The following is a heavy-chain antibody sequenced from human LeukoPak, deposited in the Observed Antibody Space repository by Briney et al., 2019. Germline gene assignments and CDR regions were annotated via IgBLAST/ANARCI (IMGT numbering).Heavy chain of an antibody. CDR1: GGSISSSSYY. Sequence: SETLSLTCTVSGGSISSSSYYWGWIRQPPGKGLEWIGSIYYGGSTYYNPSLKSRVTISVDTSKNQFSLKLSSVTAADTAVYYCARHGIAAADYWGQGTLVTVSS. CDR2: IYYGGST. J-gene: IGHJ4*02. D-gene: IGHD6-13*01. CDR3: ARHGIAAADY. V-gene: IGHV4-39*01.